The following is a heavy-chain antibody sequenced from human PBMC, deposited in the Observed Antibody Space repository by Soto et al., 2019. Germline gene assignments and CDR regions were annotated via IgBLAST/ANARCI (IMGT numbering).Heavy chain of an antibody. D-gene: IGHD4-17*01. V-gene: IGHV4-59*08. CDR1: GGSISSHY. Sequence: SETLSLTCTVSGGSISSHYWSWIRQPPGKRLEWIGYVHNSGSTNYNPSLKSRVTTAVDTSKNQFSLRLSSVTAADTAVYYCARETYGDYVGYFDPWGQGVQVTVSS. CDR3: ARETYGDYVGYFDP. CDR2: VHNSGST. J-gene: IGHJ5*02.